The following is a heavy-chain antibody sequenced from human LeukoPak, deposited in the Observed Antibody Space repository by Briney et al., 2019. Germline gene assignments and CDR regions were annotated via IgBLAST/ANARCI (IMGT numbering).Heavy chain of an antibody. CDR1: GGSISSGDYY. D-gene: IGHD2-2*01. J-gene: IGHJ3*02. V-gene: IGHV4-30-4*08. CDR2: IYYSGST. Sequence: SSETLSLTCTVSGGSISSGDYYWSWIRQPPGKGLEWIGYIYYSGSTYYNPSLKSRVAISVDMSKNQFSLKLSSVTAADTAVYYCASASPNIVVVPAARNDAFDIWGQGTMVTVSS. CDR3: ASASPNIVVVPAARNDAFDI.